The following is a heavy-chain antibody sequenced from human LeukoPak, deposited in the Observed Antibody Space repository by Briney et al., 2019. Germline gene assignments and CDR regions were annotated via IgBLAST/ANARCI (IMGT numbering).Heavy chain of an antibody. Sequence: PSETLSLTCTVSGGSISSYYWSWIRQPPGKGLEWIGYIYYSGSTNYNPSLKSRITISVDTSKNQFSLKLSSVTAADTAVYYCARCTTSYSSGWTYYFDYWGQGTLVTVSS. V-gene: IGHV4-59*08. CDR3: ARCTTSYSSGWTYYFDY. CDR1: GGSISSYY. CDR2: IYYSGST. D-gene: IGHD6-19*01. J-gene: IGHJ4*02.